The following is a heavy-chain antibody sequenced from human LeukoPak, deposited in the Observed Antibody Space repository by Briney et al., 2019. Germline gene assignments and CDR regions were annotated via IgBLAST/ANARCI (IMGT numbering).Heavy chain of an antibody. D-gene: IGHD2-2*01. V-gene: IGHV1-18*01. J-gene: IGHJ4*02. Sequence: APVKVSCKASGYTFTSYGISWGRQAPGQGLEWMGWISAYNGNTNYAQKLQGRVTMTTDTSTSTAYMELRSLRSDDTAVYYCARVPGYCSSTSCQSPVDYWGQGTLVTVSS. CDR1: GYTFTSYG. CDR3: ARVPGYCSSTSCQSPVDY. CDR2: ISAYNGNT.